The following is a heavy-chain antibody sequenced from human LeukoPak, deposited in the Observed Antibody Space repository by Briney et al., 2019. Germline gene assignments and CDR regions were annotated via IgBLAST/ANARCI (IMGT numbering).Heavy chain of an antibody. Sequence: PSETLSLTCTVSGGSISSNYWGWIRKPPGKGLEGIGYIYYSGSTNYNPSLKSRVTISVDTSRNLFSLKLSSVTAADTAVYFCARDIELRSPYYSVMDVWGQGTTVAVAS. CDR1: GGSISSNY. J-gene: IGHJ6*02. CDR2: IYYSGST. V-gene: IGHV4-59*01. CDR3: ARDIELRSPYYSVMDV. D-gene: IGHD1-26*01.